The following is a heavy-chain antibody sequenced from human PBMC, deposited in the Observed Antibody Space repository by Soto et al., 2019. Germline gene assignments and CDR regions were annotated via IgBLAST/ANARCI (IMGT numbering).Heavy chain of an antibody. V-gene: IGHV1-69*02. J-gene: IGHJ4*02. Sequence: QVQLVQSGTEVKKPGSSVKVSCKASGDTFSFYTINWVRQAPGLGLEWVGRINPIVSMSNYAQKFQGRVSMTADKSTSTAYMELRSLRSDDTDMYFCAASYGSGYRAFDYWGQGALVTVSS. CDR3: AASYGSGYRAFDY. CDR2: INPIVSMS. CDR1: GDTFSFYT. D-gene: IGHD3-10*01.